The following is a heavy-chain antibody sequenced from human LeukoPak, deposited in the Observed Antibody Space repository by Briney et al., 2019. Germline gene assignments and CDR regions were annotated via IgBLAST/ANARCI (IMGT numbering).Heavy chain of an antibody. Sequence: GGSLRLSCAASGFTFSSYAMHWVRQAPGKGLEWVAVISYDGSNKCYADSVKGRFTISRDNSKNTLYLQMNSLRAEDTAVYYCARDYYGSGSYDYWGQGTLVTVSS. J-gene: IGHJ4*02. CDR2: ISYDGSNK. D-gene: IGHD3-10*01. V-gene: IGHV3-30-3*01. CDR1: GFTFSSYA. CDR3: ARDYYGSGSYDY.